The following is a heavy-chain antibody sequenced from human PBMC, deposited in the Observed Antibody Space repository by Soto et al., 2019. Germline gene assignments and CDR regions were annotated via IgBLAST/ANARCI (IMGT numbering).Heavy chain of an antibody. CDR3: AKDPLSGSYYDY. CDR2: ISGSGGST. V-gene: IGHV3-23*01. Sequence: GGSLRLSCAASGFTFSSYAMSWVRQAPGKGLEWVSGISGSGGSTYYADSVKGRFTISRDNSKNTLYLQMNSLRAEDTAVYYCAKDPLSGSYYDYWGQGTLVTVSS. J-gene: IGHJ4*02. D-gene: IGHD1-26*01. CDR1: GFTFSSYA.